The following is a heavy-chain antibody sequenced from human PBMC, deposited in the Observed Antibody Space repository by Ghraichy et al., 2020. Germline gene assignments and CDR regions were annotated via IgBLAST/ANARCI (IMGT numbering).Heavy chain of an antibody. V-gene: IGHV4-34*01. CDR1: GGSFSGYY. Sequence: SLTCAVYGGSFSGYYWSWIRQPPGKGLEWIGEINHSGSTNYNPSLKSRVTISVDTSKNQFSLKLSSVTAADTAVYYCARGGVVVVVAANYYYYGMDVWGQGTTVTVSS. CDR3: ARGGVVVVVAANYYYYGMDV. J-gene: IGHJ6*02. D-gene: IGHD2-15*01. CDR2: INHSGST.